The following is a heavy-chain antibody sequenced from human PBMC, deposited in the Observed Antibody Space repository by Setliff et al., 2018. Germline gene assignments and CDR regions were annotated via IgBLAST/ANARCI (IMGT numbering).Heavy chain of an antibody. CDR1: GFTFSTYR. J-gene: IGHJ5*01. D-gene: IGHD5-18*01. CDR3: ARSPGWIPWFDS. V-gene: IGHV3-33*08. CDR2: IWDDGVKK. Sequence: GGSLRLSCAASGFTFSTYRMHWVRQAPGKGLEWVAVIWDDGVKKYHADSVKGRFTISRDNSKTSLYLQMDSLRVEDTAVYFCARSPGWIPWFDSWGQGTLVTVSS.